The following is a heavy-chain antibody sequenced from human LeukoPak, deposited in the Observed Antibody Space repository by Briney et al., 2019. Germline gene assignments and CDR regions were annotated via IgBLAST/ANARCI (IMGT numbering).Heavy chain of an antibody. Sequence: GASVKVSCKASGYTFTSYDINWVRQATGQGLEWMGWMNPNSGNTGYAQKFQGRVTITRNTSISTAYMELSSLRSEDTAVYYCARKGSSWYFWFDPWGQGTLVTVSS. CDR2: MNPNSGNT. CDR1: GYTFTSYD. CDR3: ARKGSSWYFWFDP. J-gene: IGHJ5*02. D-gene: IGHD6-13*01. V-gene: IGHV1-8*03.